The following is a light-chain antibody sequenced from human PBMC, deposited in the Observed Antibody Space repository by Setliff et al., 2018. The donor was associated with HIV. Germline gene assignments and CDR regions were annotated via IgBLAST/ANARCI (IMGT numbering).Light chain of an antibody. V-gene: IGLV1-51*01. CDR1: SSNIGRNT. CDR2: DDF. CDR3: GTWDSGLNIVM. J-gene: IGLJ3*02. Sequence: VLTQPPSVSSAPGQRVTISCSGSSSNIGRNTVSWYRQLPGTAPKLLIYDDFQRPSGIPDRFSGSKSGTSATLGIAGLQTGDEADYYCGTWDSGLNIVMFGGGTKVTV.